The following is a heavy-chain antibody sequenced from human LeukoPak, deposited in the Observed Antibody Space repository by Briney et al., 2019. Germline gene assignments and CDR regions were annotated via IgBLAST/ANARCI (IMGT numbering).Heavy chain of an antibody. D-gene: IGHD2-8*01. CDR3: ARESGVYAISDWFDP. V-gene: IGHV4-34*01. CDR1: GGSFSGYY. J-gene: IGHJ5*02. CDR2: INHSGST. Sequence: SETLSLTCAVYGGSFSGYYWSWIRQPPGKGLEWIGEINHSGSTNYNPSLKSRVTISVDTSKNQFSLKLSSVTAADTAVYYCARESGVYAISDWFDPWGQGTLVTVSS.